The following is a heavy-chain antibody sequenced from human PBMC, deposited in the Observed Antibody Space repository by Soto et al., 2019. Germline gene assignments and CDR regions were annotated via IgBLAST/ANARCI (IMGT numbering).Heavy chain of an antibody. V-gene: IGHV4-39*01. CDR3: ARLLRVAGTRPGWFDP. CDR1: GGSISSSSYY. J-gene: IGHJ5*02. Sequence: SETLSLTCTVSGGSISSSSYYWGWIRQPPGKGLEWIGSIYYSGSTYYNPSLKSRVTISVDTSKNQFSLKLSSVTAADTAVYYCARLLRVAGTRPGWFDPWGQGTLVTVSS. D-gene: IGHD6-19*01. CDR2: IYYSGST.